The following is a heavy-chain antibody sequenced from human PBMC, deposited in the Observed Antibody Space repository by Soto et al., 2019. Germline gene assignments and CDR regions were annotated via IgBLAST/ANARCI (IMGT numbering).Heavy chain of an antibody. CDR3: ARPKGTYSSGYYYFAF. CDR1: GGTFSTYA. Sequence: QVQLEQSGAEVKQPGSSVRVSCKTSGGTFSTYAINWVRQAPGQGLEWRGAIIPLFGTADYSQKFQGRVTITADESTSTAYMELSSLRSDDTAVYFCARPKGTYSSGYYYFAFWGQGTLVTVSS. J-gene: IGHJ4*02. D-gene: IGHD6-19*01. V-gene: IGHV1-69*01. CDR2: IIPLFGTA.